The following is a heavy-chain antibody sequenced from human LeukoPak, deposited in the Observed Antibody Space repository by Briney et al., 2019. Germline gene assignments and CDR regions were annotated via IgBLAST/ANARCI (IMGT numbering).Heavy chain of an antibody. V-gene: IGHV4-39*07. Sequence: SETLSLTCSVSGFSFDSYSCHWVRQPPGKGLEDLAAIDSAGTTYFTPSLKSRLSISVDRSKSQCSPKLSSVTAADTAGYYCARSSGWWALDCWGQGTLVAVYS. J-gene: IGHJ4*02. CDR1: GFSFDSYS. CDR3: ARSSGWWALDC. CDR2: IDSAGTT. D-gene: IGHD6-13*01.